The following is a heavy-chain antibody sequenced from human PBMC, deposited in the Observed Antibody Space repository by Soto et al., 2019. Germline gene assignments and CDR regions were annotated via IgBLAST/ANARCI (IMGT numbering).Heavy chain of an antibody. CDR2: ISSNGGST. CDR3: ARALGYAFDI. D-gene: IGHD7-27*01. V-gene: IGHV3-64*01. Sequence: EVQLVESGGGLVQPGGSLRLSCAASGFTFSSYAMHWVRQALGKGLEYVSAISSNGGSTYYANSVKGRFTISRDNSKNTLYLQMGSLRAEDMAVYYCARALGYAFDIWGQGTMVTVSS. CDR1: GFTFSSYA. J-gene: IGHJ3*02.